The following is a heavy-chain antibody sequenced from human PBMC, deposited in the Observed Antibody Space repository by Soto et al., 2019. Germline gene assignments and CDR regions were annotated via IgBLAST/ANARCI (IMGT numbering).Heavy chain of an antibody. D-gene: IGHD3-22*01. Sequence: SETLSLTCTVSGGSVSSGSYYWSWIRQPPGKGLEWIGYIYYSGSTNYNPSLESRLTISVDTSKNQFSLKLSSVTAADTAVYYCASRPKYYYDSSGYLDYWGQGTLVTVSS. V-gene: IGHV4-61*01. CDR3: ASRPKYYYDSSGYLDY. CDR2: IYYSGST. J-gene: IGHJ4*02. CDR1: GGSVSSGSYY.